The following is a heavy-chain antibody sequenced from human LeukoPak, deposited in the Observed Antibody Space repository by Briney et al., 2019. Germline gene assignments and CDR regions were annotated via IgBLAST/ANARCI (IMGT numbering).Heavy chain of an antibody. CDR1: GYTFTSYD. J-gene: IGHJ3*02. V-gene: IGHV1-8*01. CDR2: MNPNSGNT. CDR3: GGGGVVGIFGDS. Sequence: ASVKVSCKASGYTFTSYDINWVRQPTGQRLEWMGWMNPNSGNTGYAQKFQGRVTMTRNTSISTAYMELSSLRSEDTAVYYWGGGGVVGIFGDSWGQGTMVTVSS. D-gene: IGHD3-3*01.